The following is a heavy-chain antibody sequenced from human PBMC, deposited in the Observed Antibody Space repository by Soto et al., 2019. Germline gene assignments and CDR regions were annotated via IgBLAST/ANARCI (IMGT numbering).Heavy chain of an antibody. CDR2: IKKNADGGTT. CDR1: GFIVSNAW. D-gene: IGHD5-18*01. V-gene: IGHV3-15*01. Sequence: PGGSLRLSCAASGFIVSNAWMSWVRQAPGKGLEMVGRIKKNADGGTTDYAAPVEGRYTISRDDSKNTIFLQMNSLRPEDISVYYCATNPVGYRYFDYWGQGT. J-gene: IGHJ4*02. CDR3: ATNPVGYRYFDY.